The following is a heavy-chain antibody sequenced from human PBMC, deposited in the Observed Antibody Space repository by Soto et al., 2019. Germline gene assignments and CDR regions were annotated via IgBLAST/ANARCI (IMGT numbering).Heavy chain of an antibody. J-gene: IGHJ6*02. D-gene: IGHD6-13*01. CDR3: ARDLRSSNYGMDV. V-gene: IGHV3-11*01. CDR1: GLTLSDYY. CDR2: ISSSGSTI. Sequence: GFLRLSCAAAGLTLSDYYMSWIRQAPGKGLEWVSYISSSGSTIYYADSVKGRFTISRDNAKNSLYLQMNSLRAEDTAVYYWARDLRSSNYGMDVWGQGTTVTVSS.